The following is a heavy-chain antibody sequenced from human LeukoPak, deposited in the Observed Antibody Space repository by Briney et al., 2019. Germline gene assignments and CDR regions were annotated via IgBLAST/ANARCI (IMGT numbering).Heavy chain of an antibody. CDR1: GYTFTGYY. CDR3: ARPPITTNWFDP. D-gene: IGHD3-3*01. J-gene: IGHJ5*02. Sequence: ASVKVSCKASGYTFTGYYMHWVRQAPGQGLEWMGWINPNSGDANYAQKFQGRVTMTRDTSISTAYLEMRRLRSDDTAVYYCARPPITTNWFDPWGQGTLVTVSS. V-gene: IGHV1-2*02. CDR2: INPNSGDA.